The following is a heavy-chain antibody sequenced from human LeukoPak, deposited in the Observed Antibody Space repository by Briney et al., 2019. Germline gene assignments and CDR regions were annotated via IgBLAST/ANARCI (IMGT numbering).Heavy chain of an antibody. CDR1: GFTFSTYT. D-gene: IGHD6-19*01. V-gene: IGHV3-21*01. J-gene: IGHJ4*02. CDR2: ISSGGSYI. Sequence: PGGSLRLSCAASGFTFSTYTLNWVRQPPGKGLEWVSSISSGGSYIYYTDSVKGRFTISRDNAKNSLYLQMNSLRADDTAVYYCARDFGAVAGEAVLLYWGQGTPVTVSS. CDR3: ARDFGAVAGEAVLLY.